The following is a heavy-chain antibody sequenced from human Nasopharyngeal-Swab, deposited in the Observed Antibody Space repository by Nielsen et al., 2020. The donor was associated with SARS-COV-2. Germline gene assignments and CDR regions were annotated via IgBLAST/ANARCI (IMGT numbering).Heavy chain of an antibody. J-gene: IGHJ6*02. Sequence: SLKISCEASGFTFDDYALHCVRHAQGKGLEWVSGLSWNSGSIGYADSVKGRFTISRDNAKNSLSLQMSSLRAEDTALYYCAKAREYSSNRYYYYVMDVWGQGTTVTVSS. V-gene: IGHV3-9*01. D-gene: IGHD6-6*01. CDR2: LSWNSGSI. CDR3: AKAREYSSNRYYYYVMDV. CDR1: GFTFDDYA.